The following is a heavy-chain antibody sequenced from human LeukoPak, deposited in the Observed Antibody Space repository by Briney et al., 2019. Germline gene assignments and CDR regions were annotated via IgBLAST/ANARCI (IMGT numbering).Heavy chain of an antibody. CDR2: ISSSSSYI. CDR3: ARDPGYSYGYDY. J-gene: IGHJ4*02. V-gene: IGHV3-21*01. Sequence: GGSLRLSCAASGFTFSSYSMNWVRQAPGKGLEWVSSISSSSSYIYYADSVKGRFTISRDNAKNSLYLQMNSLRAEDTAVYYCARDPGYSYGYDYRGQGTLVTVSS. D-gene: IGHD5-18*01. CDR1: GFTFSSYS.